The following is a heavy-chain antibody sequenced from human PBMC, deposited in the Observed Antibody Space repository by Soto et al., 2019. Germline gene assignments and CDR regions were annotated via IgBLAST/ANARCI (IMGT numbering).Heavy chain of an antibody. J-gene: IGHJ4*02. D-gene: IGHD3-10*01. CDR2: INPNSGGT. CDR1: GYTFTGYY. V-gene: IGHV1-2*04. Sequence: QVRLVQSGSEVKKPGASVKVSCRASGYTFTGYYIHWVRQAPGQGPEWMGWINPNSGGTNYVQKFQGWVTMTRDTSISTAYMELSRLRSDDTAVYYCAREKDGTGTYTFDHWGQGSLVTVSS. CDR3: AREKDGTGTYTFDH.